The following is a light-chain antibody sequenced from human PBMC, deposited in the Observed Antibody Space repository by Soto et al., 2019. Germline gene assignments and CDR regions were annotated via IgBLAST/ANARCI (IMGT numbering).Light chain of an antibody. CDR3: QQYGTSPWT. J-gene: IGKJ1*01. Sequence: EIVLTQSPATRPASPGETVSLSCRASQSVTTNFAWYQQKPGQAPRLLIYGASSRATGIPDRFSGSGSGTVFTLTINILEPEDFAVYYCQQYGTSPWTFGQGTKVDIK. CDR1: QSVTTN. V-gene: IGKV3-20*01. CDR2: GAS.